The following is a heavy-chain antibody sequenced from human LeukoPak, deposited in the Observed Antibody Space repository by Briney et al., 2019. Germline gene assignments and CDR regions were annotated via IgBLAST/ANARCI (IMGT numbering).Heavy chain of an antibody. CDR2: ISSNGGST. D-gene: IGHD6-19*01. CDR1: GFTFSRYA. V-gene: IGHV3-64*01. Sequence: PGGSLRLSCAASGFTFSRYAMHWVRQAPGKGLEYVSAISSNGGSTYYANSVKGRFTISRDNSKNTLYLQMGSLRAEDMAVYYCARGSKQWLVQNWFDPWGQGTLVTVSS. J-gene: IGHJ5*02. CDR3: ARGSKQWLVQNWFDP.